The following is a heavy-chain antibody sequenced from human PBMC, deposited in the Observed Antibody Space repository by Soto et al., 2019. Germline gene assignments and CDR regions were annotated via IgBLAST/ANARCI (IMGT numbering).Heavy chain of an antibody. CDR1: GGSISSSSYY. Sequence: PSETLSLTCTVSGGSISSSSYYWGWIRQPPGKGLEWIGSIYSSGSTYYNPSLKSRVTISVDTPKNEFSLKLSSVTAADRAVYYCARLPRGYGNYVDSWGQGILVTVSS. J-gene: IGHJ4*02. V-gene: IGHV4-39*01. CDR2: IYSSGST. D-gene: IGHD2-15*01. CDR3: ARLPRGYGNYVDS.